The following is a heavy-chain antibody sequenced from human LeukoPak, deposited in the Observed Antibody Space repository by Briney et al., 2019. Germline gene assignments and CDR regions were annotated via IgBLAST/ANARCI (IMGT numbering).Heavy chain of an antibody. CDR2: ISYDGSNK. CDR1: GFTFSSYA. D-gene: IGHD3-22*01. V-gene: IGHV3-30*04. Sequence: GGSLRLSCAASGFTFSSYAMHWVRQAPGKGLEWVAVISYDGSNKYYADSVKGQFTISRDNSKNTLYLQMNSLRAEDTAVYYCARDTHYYYDSSGYLLLWGQGTLVTVSS. CDR3: ARDTHYYYDSSGYLLL. J-gene: IGHJ4*02.